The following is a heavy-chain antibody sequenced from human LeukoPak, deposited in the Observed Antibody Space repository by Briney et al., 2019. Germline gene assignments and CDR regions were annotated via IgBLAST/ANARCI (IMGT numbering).Heavy chain of an antibody. D-gene: IGHD5-12*01. V-gene: IGHV3-72*01. CDR3: ARADSGYDYIDY. CDR2: TRNKANSYTT. Sequence: GGSLRLSCAASGFTFSDHYMDGVRQAPGKGLEWVGRTRNKANSYTTEYAASVKGRFTISRDDSKNSLYLQMNSLKTEDTAVYYCARADSGYDYIDYWGQGTLVTVSS. J-gene: IGHJ4*02. CDR1: GFTFSDHY.